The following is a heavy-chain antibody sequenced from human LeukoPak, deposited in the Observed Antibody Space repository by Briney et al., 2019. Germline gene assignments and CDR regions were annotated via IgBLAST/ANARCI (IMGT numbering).Heavy chain of an antibody. J-gene: IGHJ4*02. V-gene: IGHV1-69*04. CDR1: GYTFTGYH. CDR3: ARAQFYCSGGSCYSEFDY. D-gene: IGHD2-15*01. Sequence: ASVKVSCKASGYTFTGYHIHWVRQAPGQGLEWMGRIIPILGIANYAQKFQGRVTITADKSTSTAYMELSSLRSEDTAVYYCARAQFYCSGGSCYSEFDYWGQGTLVTVSS. CDR2: IIPILGIA.